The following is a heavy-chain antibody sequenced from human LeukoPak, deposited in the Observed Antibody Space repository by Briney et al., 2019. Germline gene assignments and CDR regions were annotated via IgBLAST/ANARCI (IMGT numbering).Heavy chain of an antibody. CDR3: ARDRVSFCGGDCYSGSYYYMDV. CDR2: IKQDGSEK. J-gene: IGHJ6*03. V-gene: IGHV3-7*01. D-gene: IGHD2-21*02. Sequence: PGGSLRLSCAASGFTFSSYWMSWVSQAPGKGLEWVANIKQDGSEKYYVDSVKGRFTISRDNAKNSLYLQMNSLRAEDTAVYYCARDRVSFCGGDCYSGSYYYMDVWGKGTTLTVSS. CDR1: GFTFSSYW.